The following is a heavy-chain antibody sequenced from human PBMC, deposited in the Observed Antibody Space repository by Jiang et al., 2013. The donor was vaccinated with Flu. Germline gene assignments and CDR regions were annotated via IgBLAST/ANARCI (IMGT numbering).Heavy chain of an antibody. CDR3: AREAEGGYRPQNWFDP. CDR1: GGSISSSNYY. Sequence: GLVKPSETLSLTCTVSGGSISSSNYYWGWIRQPPGKGLEWIGSIYYSGRTYYSPSLKSRVTMSVDTSKNQFSLKLSSVTAADTAVYYCAREAEGGYRPQNWFDPWGQGTLVTVSS. D-gene: IGHD5-24*01. V-gene: IGHV4-39*07. CDR2: IYYSGRT. J-gene: IGHJ5*02.